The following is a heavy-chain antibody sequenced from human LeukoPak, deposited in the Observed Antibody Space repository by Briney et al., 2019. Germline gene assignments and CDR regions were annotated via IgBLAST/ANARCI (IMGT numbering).Heavy chain of an antibody. CDR3: AGSAGSGWYVIDS. CDR2: VYNTGNT. J-gene: IGHJ4*02. Sequence: SETLSLTCAVSGGSITNDTWSWSRDPPRKGQGRVWYVYNTGNTNYNPSLKSRVTISLDTSKNQFSLKLTSVTAADTAMYYCAGSAGSGWYVIDSWGQGTLVTVSS. D-gene: IGHD6-19*01. V-gene: IGHV4-59*01. CDR1: GGSITNDT.